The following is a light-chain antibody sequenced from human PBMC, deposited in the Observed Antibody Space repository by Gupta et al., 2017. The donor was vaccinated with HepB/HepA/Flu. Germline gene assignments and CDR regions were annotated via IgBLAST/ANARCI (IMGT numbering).Light chain of an antibody. CDR3: SSYTSSSTNVVV. Sequence: QSALTQPASVSGSPGQSITISCTGTSSDVGGYNYVSWYQQHPGKAPKLMIYDVSNRPSGVSNRFSGSKSGNTASMTISRLQAEDEADYYCSSYTSSSTNVVVFGGGTKLTVL. J-gene: IGLJ2*01. CDR2: DVS. CDR1: SSDVGGYNY. V-gene: IGLV2-14*01.